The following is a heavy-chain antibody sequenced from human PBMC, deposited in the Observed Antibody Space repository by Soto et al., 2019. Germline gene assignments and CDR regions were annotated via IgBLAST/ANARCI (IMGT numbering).Heavy chain of an antibody. V-gene: IGHV4-59*01. J-gene: IGHJ5*02. CDR3: AREVSTSLNWFDP. Sequence: SETLSLTCTVSGGSISSYYWGWIRQPPGKGLEWIGYIYYSGSTNYNPSLKSRVTISVDTSKNQFSLKLSSVTAADTAVYYCAREVSTSLNWFDPWGQGTLVTVSS. CDR2: IYYSGST. D-gene: IGHD2-2*01. CDR1: GGSISSYY.